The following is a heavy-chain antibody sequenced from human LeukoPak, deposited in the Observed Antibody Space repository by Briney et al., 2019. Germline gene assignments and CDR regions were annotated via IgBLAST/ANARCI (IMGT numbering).Heavy chain of an antibody. CDR1: DDSITMYY. CDR3: ARTTIAARPQFAY. V-gene: IGHV4-38-2*02. Sequence: RASETLSLTCSVSDDSITMYYWGWIREPPGKGLEWIGSIYHSGSTYYKPSLKSRVTISVDTSKNQFSLKLSSVTAADTAVYYCARTTIAARPQFAYWGQGTLVTVSS. D-gene: IGHD6-13*01. J-gene: IGHJ4*02. CDR2: IYHSGST.